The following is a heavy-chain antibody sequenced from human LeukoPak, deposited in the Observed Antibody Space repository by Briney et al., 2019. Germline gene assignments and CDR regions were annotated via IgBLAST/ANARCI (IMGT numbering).Heavy chain of an antibody. J-gene: IGHJ5*02. Sequence: GCYPRLSREAYGFPVGSNYMSWVRQAPGKGLEWVSVIYSGGSTYYADSVKGRFTISRDNSKNTLYLQMNSLRAEDTAVYYCAGVNFESDTVVTHGWFDPWGQGTLVTVSS. CDR2: IYSGGST. D-gene: IGHD4-23*01. CDR1: GFPVGSNY. CDR3: AGVNFESDTVVTHGWFDP. V-gene: IGHV3-66*01.